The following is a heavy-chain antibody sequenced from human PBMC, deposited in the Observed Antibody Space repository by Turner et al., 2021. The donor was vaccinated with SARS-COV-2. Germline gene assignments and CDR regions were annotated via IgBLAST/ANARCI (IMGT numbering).Heavy chain of an antibody. CDR2: FDPEDGKT. J-gene: IGHJ6*02. V-gene: IGHV1-24*01. D-gene: IGHD3-9*01. CDR3: ATHYDIVNPYYAPRGYSGMDV. Sequence: QVQLVQSGAEVKKPGASVKVSCKVSGYTLTALSMHWVRQAPGKGLEWMGGFDPEDGKTIYAQNLQGRVTMTEDTSTDTAYMELRSLRSEDTAVYYCATHYDIVNPYYAPRGYSGMDVWGQGTAVTVSS. CDR1: GYTLTALS.